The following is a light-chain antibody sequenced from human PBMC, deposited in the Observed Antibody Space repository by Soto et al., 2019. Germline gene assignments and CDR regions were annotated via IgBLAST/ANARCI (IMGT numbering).Light chain of an antibody. CDR3: QQYYTYPYS. CDR2: DAS. J-gene: IGKJ2*01. V-gene: IGKV1-5*01. CDR1: QSISTW. Sequence: DIQMTQSPSTLSASVGDRVTITCRASQSISTWLAWDQQKPGKAPNLLISDASALESGVPSRFSGSGSGTDFTLAISSLQPDDFSTYYCQQYYTYPYSFGQGTKLEIK.